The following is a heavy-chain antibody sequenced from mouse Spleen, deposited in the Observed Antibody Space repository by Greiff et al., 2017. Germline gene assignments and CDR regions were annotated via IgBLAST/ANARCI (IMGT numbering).Heavy chain of an antibody. CDR2: INPSNGGT. CDR3: ARWEVIYYGDRRDSWFAY. V-gene: IGHV1-53*01. J-gene: IGHJ3*01. CDR1: GYTFTSYW. D-gene: IGHD2-13*01. Sequence: QVQLQQPGTELVKPGASVKLSCKASGYTFTSYWMHWVKQRPGQGLEWIGNINPSNGGTNYNEKFKSKATLTVDKSSSTAYMQLSSLTSEDSAVYYCARWEVIYYGDRRDSWFAYWGQGTLVTVSA.